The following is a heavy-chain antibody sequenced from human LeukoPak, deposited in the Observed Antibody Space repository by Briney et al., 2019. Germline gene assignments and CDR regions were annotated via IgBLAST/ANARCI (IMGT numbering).Heavy chain of an antibody. CDR2: IYPGDSDT. J-gene: IGHJ5*02. CDR3: ARQSGYSSGWGFILGNWFDP. Sequence: GESLKISCKGSGYSFTSYWIGWVRQMPGKGLEWMGIIYPGDSDTRYSPSFQGQVTISADKSISTAYPQWSSLKASDTAMYYCARQSGYSSGWGFILGNWFDPWGQGTLVTVSS. CDR1: GYSFTSYW. D-gene: IGHD6-19*01. V-gene: IGHV5-51*01.